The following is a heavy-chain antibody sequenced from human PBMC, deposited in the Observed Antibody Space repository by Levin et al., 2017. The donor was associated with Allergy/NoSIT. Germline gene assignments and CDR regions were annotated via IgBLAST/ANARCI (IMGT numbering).Heavy chain of an antibody. CDR2: ISGSGGST. Sequence: GASVKVSCAASGFTFSSYAMSWVRQAPGKGLEWVSAISGSGGSTYYADSVKGRFTISRDNSKNTLYLQMNSLRAEDTAVYYCAKRKSIFQYYFDYWGQGTLVTGSS. CDR3: AKRKSIFQYYFDY. D-gene: IGHD3-9*01. CDR1: GFTFSSYA. V-gene: IGHV3-23*01. J-gene: IGHJ4*02.